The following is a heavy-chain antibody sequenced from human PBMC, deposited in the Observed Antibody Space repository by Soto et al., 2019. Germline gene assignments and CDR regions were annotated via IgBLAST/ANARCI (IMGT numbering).Heavy chain of an antibody. D-gene: IGHD3-10*01. CDR1: GFSLSTSGVG. J-gene: IGHJ5*02. CDR3: AHRSASYRQENWFDP. CDR2: IYWDDDK. V-gene: IGHV2-5*02. Sequence: SGPTLVNPTQTLTLACTFCGFSLSTSGVGVGWIRQPPGKALEWLALIYWDDDKRYSPSLKSRLTITKDTSKNQVVLTMTNMDPVDTATYYCAHRSASYRQENWFDPWGQGTLVTVSS.